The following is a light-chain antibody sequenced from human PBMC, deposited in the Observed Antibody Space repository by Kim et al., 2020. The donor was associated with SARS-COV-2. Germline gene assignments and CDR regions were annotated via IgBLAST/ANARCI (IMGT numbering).Light chain of an antibody. CDR2: KET. CDR3: QVWDTTTGV. V-gene: IGLV3-9*01. Sequence: SVALGQTAMIPSRRSNIGSKNVHCYQQRPGQAPVLLIYKETRRPSGIPERFSGSNSGNTATLTISRAQAGDEADYYCQVWDTTTGVFCGGTKLTVL. CDR1: NIGSKN. J-gene: IGLJ3*02.